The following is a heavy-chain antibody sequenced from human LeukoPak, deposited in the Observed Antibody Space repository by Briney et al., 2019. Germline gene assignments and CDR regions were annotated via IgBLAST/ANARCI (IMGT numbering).Heavy chain of an antibody. J-gene: IGHJ5*02. CDR1: GGSISSGGYY. D-gene: IGHD2-2*01. Sequence: PSETLSVTCTVSGGSISSGGYYWSWIRQHPGKGLEWIGYIYYSGSTYYNPSLKSRVTISVDTSKNQFSLKLSSVTAADTAVYYCARDRSTSWFDPWGQGTLVTVSS. CDR2: IYYSGST. CDR3: ARDRSTSWFDP. V-gene: IGHV4-31*03.